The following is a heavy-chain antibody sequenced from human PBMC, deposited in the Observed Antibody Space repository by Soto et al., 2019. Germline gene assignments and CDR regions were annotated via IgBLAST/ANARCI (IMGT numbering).Heavy chain of an antibody. V-gene: IGHV4-61*05. CDR1: GGSITSSSYY. CDR2: IYYAGST. Sequence: PSETLSLTCTVSGGSITSSSYYWSWIRQPPGRGLEWIGFIYYAGSTKYNPSLNSRVTISVDTSKNQFSLTVTSVTAADTAVYYCASRIVATATFDYWGQGTLVTVSS. D-gene: IGHD5-12*01. J-gene: IGHJ4*02. CDR3: ASRIVATATFDY.